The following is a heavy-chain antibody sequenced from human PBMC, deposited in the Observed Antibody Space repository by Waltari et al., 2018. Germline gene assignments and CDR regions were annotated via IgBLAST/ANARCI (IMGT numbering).Heavy chain of an antibody. CDR1: GFTFSRYA. CDR3: AKSRPNYYDSSGSFDY. J-gene: IGHJ4*02. Sequence: EVQLLESGGGLVQPGGSLSLSCAASGFTFSRYAMRWVRQAPGKGLEWVSAISGSGGSTYYADSVKGRFTISRDNSKNTLYLQMNSLRAEDTAVYYCAKSRPNYYDSSGSFDYWGQGTLVTVSS. V-gene: IGHV3-23*01. CDR2: ISGSGGST. D-gene: IGHD3-22*01.